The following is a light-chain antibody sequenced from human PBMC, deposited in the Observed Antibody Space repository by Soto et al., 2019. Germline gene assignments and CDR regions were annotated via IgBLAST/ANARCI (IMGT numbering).Light chain of an antibody. J-gene: IGKJ1*01. V-gene: IGKV2-30*01. CDR2: RVS. CDR3: MQGTHWPPT. Sequence: DVVMTQSPLSLPVTLGQPASISCRSSHSLVYSDGTAYLSWFQQRPGQSPRRLIYRVSARDSGVXDXSSGSGSDTDFTLRISRVEAEDLAVYYCMQGTHWPPTFGQGTKVEIK. CDR1: HSLVYSDGTAY.